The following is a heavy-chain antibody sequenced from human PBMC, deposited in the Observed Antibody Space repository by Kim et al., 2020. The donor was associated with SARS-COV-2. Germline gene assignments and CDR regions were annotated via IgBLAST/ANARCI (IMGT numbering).Heavy chain of an antibody. V-gene: IGHV4-34*01. D-gene: IGHD3-10*01. J-gene: IGHJ4*02. Sequence: SETLSLTCAVYGGSFSGYYWSWIRQPPGKGLEWIGEINHSGSTNYNPSLKSRVTISVDTSKNQFSLKLSSVTAADTAVYYCARVAVGGSGSEEKWNFDYWGQGTLVTVSS. CDR2: INHSGST. CDR1: GGSFSGYY. CDR3: ARVAVGGSGSEEKWNFDY.